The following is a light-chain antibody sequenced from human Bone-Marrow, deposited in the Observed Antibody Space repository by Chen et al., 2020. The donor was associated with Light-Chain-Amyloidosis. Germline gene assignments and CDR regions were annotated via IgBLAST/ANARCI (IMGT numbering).Light chain of an antibody. CDR1: QSISSY. Sequence: DIQMIQSPSSLSASVGDRVTITCRASQSISSYLNWYQQKPGKAPKLLIYAASSLQSGVPSRFSSSGSGTDFTLTISSLQPEDFATYYCQQSYSTPTFGGGTKVEIK. CDR2: AAS. V-gene: IGKV1-39*01. CDR3: QQSYSTPT. J-gene: IGKJ4*01.